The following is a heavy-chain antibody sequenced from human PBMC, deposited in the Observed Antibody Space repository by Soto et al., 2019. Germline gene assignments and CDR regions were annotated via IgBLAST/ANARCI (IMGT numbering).Heavy chain of an antibody. V-gene: IGHV1-2*04. CDR3: ARAGGGSTVVIPYYFDY. CDR1: GYTFTGYY. J-gene: IGHJ4*02. CDR2: INPNSGGT. D-gene: IGHD4-17*01. Sequence: ASVKVSCKASGYTFTGYYMHWVRQAPGQGLEWMGCINPNSGGTNYAQKFQGWVTMTRDTSISTAYMELSRLRSDDTAVYYCARAGGGSTVVIPYYFDYWGQGTLVTVSS.